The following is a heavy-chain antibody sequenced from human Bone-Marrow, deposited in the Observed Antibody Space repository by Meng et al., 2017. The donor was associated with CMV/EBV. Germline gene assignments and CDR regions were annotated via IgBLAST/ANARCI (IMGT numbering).Heavy chain of an antibody. CDR1: GFTFDDYA. V-gene: IGHV3-48*04. D-gene: IGHD4/OR15-4a*01. CDR2: ISSSSSTI. CDR3: ARGLTFDY. Sequence: GESLKISCAASGFTFDDYAMHWVRQAPGKGLEWVSYISSSSSTIYYADSVKGRFTISRDNAKNSLYLQMNSLRAEDTAVYYCARGLTFDYWGQGTLVTVSS. J-gene: IGHJ4*02.